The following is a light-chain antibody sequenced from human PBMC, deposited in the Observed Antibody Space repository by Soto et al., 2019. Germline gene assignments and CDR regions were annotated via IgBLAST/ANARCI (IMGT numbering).Light chain of an antibody. CDR1: TSDIGAYDY. CDR3: SSYTSTSTPHV. Sequence: QSVLTQPASVSGSPGQSITIAFTGTTSDIGAYDYVSWYQQFPGTAPKLMLYDVYRQPSGVSIRFSGSKSGNTASLTISGLQDEDEADYYCSSYTSTSTPHVFGTGTKLTVL. CDR2: DVY. J-gene: IGLJ1*01. V-gene: IGLV2-14*01.